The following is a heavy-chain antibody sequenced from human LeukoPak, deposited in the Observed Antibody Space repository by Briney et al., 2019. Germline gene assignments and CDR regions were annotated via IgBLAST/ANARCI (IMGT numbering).Heavy chain of an antibody. CDR2: ISAYNGNT. D-gene: IGHD3-10*01. J-gene: IGHJ4*02. CDR1: GYTFTSYG. Sequence: GASVKVSCKASGYTFTSYGISWVRQAPGQGLEWMGWISAYNGNTNYAQKLQGRVTMTTDTSTSTAYMELRSLRSDDTAVYYCARDIRRDYYGSGSSNYWGQGTLVTVSS. V-gene: IGHV1-18*01. CDR3: ARDIRRDYYGSGSSNY.